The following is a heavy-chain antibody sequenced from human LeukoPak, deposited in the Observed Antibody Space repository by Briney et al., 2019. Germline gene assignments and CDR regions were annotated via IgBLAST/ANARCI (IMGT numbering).Heavy chain of an antibody. J-gene: IGHJ6*02. CDR3: ASGDGDYVGNRYYYYGMDV. Sequence: GGSLRLSCAASGFTFSSYWMSWVRQAPGKGLEWVANIKQDGSEKYYVDSVKGRLTISRDNAKNSLYLQMNSLRAEDTAVYYCASGDGDYVGNRYYYYGMDVWGQGTTVTVSS. CDR2: IKQDGSEK. D-gene: IGHD4-17*01. V-gene: IGHV3-7*03. CDR1: GFTFSSYW.